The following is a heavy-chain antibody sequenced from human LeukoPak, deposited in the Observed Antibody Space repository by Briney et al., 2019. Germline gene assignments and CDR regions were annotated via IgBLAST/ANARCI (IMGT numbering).Heavy chain of an antibody. CDR3: AEVHCSGGSCYRGYYYYGMDV. CDR2: ISGSGCST. D-gene: IGHD2-15*01. J-gene: IGHJ6*02. CDR1: RFTFSSYA. Sequence: PGGSLRLSCAASRFTFSSYAMSGVRQAPGKGLECVSDISGSGCSTYYADSVKGRFNISRDNSKNTLYLQMNSLRAEDTAVYYCAEVHCSGGSCYRGYYYYGMDVWGQGTTVTVSS. V-gene: IGHV3-23*01.